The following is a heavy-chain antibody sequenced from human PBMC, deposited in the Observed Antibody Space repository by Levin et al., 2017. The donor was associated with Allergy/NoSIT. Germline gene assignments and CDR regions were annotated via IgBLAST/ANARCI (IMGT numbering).Heavy chain of an antibody. D-gene: IGHD3-10*01. CDR2: IYPGDSDT. Sequence: GESLKISCKGSGYSFTSYWIGWVRQMPGKGLEWMGIIYPGDSDTRYSPSFQGQVTISADKSISTAYLQWSSLKASDTAMYYCARHQDTAISYGSGSYYSGWFDPWGQGTLVTVSS. CDR3: ARHQDTAISYGSGSYYSGWFDP. V-gene: IGHV5-51*01. J-gene: IGHJ5*02. CDR1: GYSFTSYW.